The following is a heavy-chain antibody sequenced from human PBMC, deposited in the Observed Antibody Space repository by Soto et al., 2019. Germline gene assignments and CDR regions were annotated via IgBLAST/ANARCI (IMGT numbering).Heavy chain of an antibody. J-gene: IGHJ4*02. CDR3: GKNYYFDN. CDR1: GFPFSSYA. CDR2: VGVSGDT. V-gene: IGHV3-23*01. Sequence: EVQLLESGGGLVQPGGSLRLSCAASGFPFSSYAMSWVRQAPGKGLEWVSSVGVSGDTYYADSVEGRFIISRDNSENTGNLQMNSLRAEDTGIYFCGKNYYFDNWGQGTLVTVSS.